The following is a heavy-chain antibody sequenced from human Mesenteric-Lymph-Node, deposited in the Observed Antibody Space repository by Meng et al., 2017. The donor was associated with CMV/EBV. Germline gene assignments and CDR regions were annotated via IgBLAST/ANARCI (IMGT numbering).Heavy chain of an antibody. J-gene: IGHJ6*03. CDR3: ARNNYYNMDV. CDR1: GFTFSNYW. V-gene: IGHV3-7*01. Sequence: GGSLRLSCAASGFTFSNYWMSWVRQAPGKGLEWVANIKQDGSEQYYVDSVKGRFTISRDNAKNSLYLQMNSLRAEDTAVYYCARNNYYNMDVWGQGTTVTVSS. CDR2: IKQDGSEQ.